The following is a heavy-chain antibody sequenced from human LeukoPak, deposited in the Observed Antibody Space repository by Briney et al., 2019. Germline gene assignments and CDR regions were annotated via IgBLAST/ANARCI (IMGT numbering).Heavy chain of an antibody. CDR1: GFSFTNYW. Sequence: GGSLRLSCAVSGFSFTNYWMHWVRQDPGKGLVWVSYISSDGSVTKYADSVRGRFTISRDNAVNTLYLQMNSLRVEDTAVYYCVRGSLRLPRSTPDYWGQGTLVTVSS. CDR2: ISSDGSVT. CDR3: VRGSLRLPRSTPDY. V-gene: IGHV3-74*03. D-gene: IGHD2-21*02. J-gene: IGHJ4*02.